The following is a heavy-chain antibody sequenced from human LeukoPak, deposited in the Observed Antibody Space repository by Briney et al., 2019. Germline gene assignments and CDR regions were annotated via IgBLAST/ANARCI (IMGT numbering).Heavy chain of an antibody. V-gene: IGHV3-30*02. D-gene: IGHD3-3*01. CDR1: GFTFSSYA. J-gene: IGHJ4*02. CDR2: IRYDGSNK. CDR3: AKELGFLEWLWGGFDY. Sequence: PGGSLRLSRAPSGFTFSSYAMHWVRPAPRRGLEGVSFIRYDGSNKYYAHSVKVRFTISRDNSKNPLYLQMNSLRADDTAVYYGAKELGFLEWLWGGFDYWGGGTVVSVPS.